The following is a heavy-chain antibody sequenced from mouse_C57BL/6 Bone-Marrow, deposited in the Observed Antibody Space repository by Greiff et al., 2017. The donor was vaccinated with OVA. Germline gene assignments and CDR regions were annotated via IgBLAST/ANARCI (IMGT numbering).Heavy chain of an antibody. Sequence: QVQLKQSGPELVKPGASVKISCKASGYAFSSSWMNWVKQRPGKGLEWIGRIYPGDGDTNYNGKFKGKATLTADKSSSTAYMQLSSLTSEDSAVYFCAKGTVVAFYDYEDYFDYWGQGTTLTVSS. J-gene: IGHJ2*01. CDR1: GYAFSSSW. CDR2: IYPGDGDT. CDR3: AKGTVVAFYDYEDYFDY. D-gene: IGHD1-1*01. V-gene: IGHV1-82*01.